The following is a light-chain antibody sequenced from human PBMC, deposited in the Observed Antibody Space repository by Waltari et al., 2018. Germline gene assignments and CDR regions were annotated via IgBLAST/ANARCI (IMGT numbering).Light chain of an antibody. J-gene: IGLJ3*02. Sequence: QSALTQPASVSGSPGQSITISCTGTSSDVGSYNLVSWYQQHPGKAPKRIIYEGSKRPSGVSNRLSGSKAVNTASLTISGLQAEDEADYYCCSYAGSSTPGVFGGGTKLTVL. V-gene: IGLV2-23*01. CDR3: CSYAGSSTPGV. CDR1: SSDVGSYNL. CDR2: EGS.